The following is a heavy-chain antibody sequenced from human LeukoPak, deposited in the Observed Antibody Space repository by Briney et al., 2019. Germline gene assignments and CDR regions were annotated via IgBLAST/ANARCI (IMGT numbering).Heavy chain of an antibody. D-gene: IGHD3-22*01. CDR2: IYTSGST. CDR1: GGSISSGGYY. J-gene: IGHJ4*02. CDR3: ARETYYYDSSGFDY. Sequence: SQTLSLTCTVSGGSISSGGYYWSWIRQPAGKGLEWIGRIYTSGSTNYNPSLKSRVTISVDTSKNQFSLKLSSVTAADTAVYYCARETYYYDSSGFDYWGQGTLVTVSS. V-gene: IGHV4-61*02.